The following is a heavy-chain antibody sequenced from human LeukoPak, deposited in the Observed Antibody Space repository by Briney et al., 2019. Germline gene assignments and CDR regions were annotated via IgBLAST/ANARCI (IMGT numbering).Heavy chain of an antibody. J-gene: IGHJ6*02. CDR1: GGSISSYY. D-gene: IGHD3-3*01. Sequence: PSETLSLTCTVSGGSISSYYWSWIRQPAGKGLEWIGRIYTSGSTNYNPSLKSRVTMSVDTSKNQFSLKLSPVTAADTAVYYCARGYYDFWSGYMTYGMDVWGQGTTVTVSS. CDR2: IYTSGST. CDR3: ARGYYDFWSGYMTYGMDV. V-gene: IGHV4-4*07.